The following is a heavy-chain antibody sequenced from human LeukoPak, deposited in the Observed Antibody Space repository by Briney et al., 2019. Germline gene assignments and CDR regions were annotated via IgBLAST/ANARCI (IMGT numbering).Heavy chain of an antibody. CDR1: GGTFSSYA. V-gene: IGHV1-69*05. Sequence: SVKVSCKSSGGTFSSYAISWVRQAPGQGLELMGRIIPIFGTANYAQKFQGRVTITTDESTSTAYMELSSLRSEDTAVYYCARGYDFWSGSNWFDPWGQGTLVTVSS. J-gene: IGHJ5*02. CDR2: IIPIFGTA. CDR3: ARGYDFWSGSNWFDP. D-gene: IGHD3-3*01.